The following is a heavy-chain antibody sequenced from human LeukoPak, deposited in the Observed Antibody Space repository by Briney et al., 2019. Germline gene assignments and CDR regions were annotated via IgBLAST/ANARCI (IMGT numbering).Heavy chain of an antibody. J-gene: IGHJ4*02. CDR2: ISGSTSTI. D-gene: IGHD1-26*01. Sequence: GGSLRLSCAASGFTFSNYAMNWVRQAPGKGLEWVSYISGSTSTIYYTNSVKGRFTISRDNAKNSLYLQMNSLRDEDTAVYYCATSSGALDYWGQGTLVTVSS. CDR3: ATSSGALDY. V-gene: IGHV3-48*02. CDR1: GFTFSNYA.